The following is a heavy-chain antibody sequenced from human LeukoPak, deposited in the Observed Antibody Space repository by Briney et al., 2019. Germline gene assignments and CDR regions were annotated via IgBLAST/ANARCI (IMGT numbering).Heavy chain of an antibody. V-gene: IGHV4-59*01. D-gene: IGHD3/OR15-3a*01. Sequence: SETLSLTCTVSGGSIRGYYWSWMRQPPGKGLEWIGYIYYSGSTNYNPSLKSRVTISVDTSKNQCSLKLSSVTAADTAVYYCARARSDLFDYWGQGALVTVSS. CDR1: GGSIRGYY. CDR2: IYYSGST. CDR3: ARARSDLFDY. J-gene: IGHJ4*02.